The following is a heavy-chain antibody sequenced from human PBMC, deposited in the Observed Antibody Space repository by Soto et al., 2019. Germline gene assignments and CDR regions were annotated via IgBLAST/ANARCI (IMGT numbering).Heavy chain of an antibody. CDR2: ISYDGSNK. V-gene: IGHV3-30-3*01. J-gene: IGHJ3*02. Sequence: GGSLRLSCAASGFTFSSYAMHWVRQAPGKGLEWVAVISYDGSNKYYADSVKGRFTISRDNSKNTLYLQMNRLRAEDTAVYYCASGLAGNHLFGIWGQGTTVTVSS. CDR1: GFTFSSYA. D-gene: IGHD4-4*01. CDR3: ASGLAGNHLFGI.